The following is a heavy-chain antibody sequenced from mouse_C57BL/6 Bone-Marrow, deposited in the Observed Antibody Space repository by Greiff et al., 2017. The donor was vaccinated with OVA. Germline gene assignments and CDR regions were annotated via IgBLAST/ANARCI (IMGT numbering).Heavy chain of an antibody. D-gene: IGHD2-1*01. CDR3: ARSFYYGNDY. Sequence: QVQLQQSGPELVKPGASVKISCKASGYAFSSSWMNWVKQRPGKGLEWIGRIYPGDGDTNYNGKFKGKATLTADKSSSTAYMQLSSLTSEDSAVYCCARSFYYGNDYWGQGTTLTVSA. V-gene: IGHV1-82*01. J-gene: IGHJ2*01. CDR2: IYPGDGDT. CDR1: GYAFSSSW.